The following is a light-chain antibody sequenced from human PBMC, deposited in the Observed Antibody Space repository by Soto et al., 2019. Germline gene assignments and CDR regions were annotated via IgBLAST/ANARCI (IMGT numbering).Light chain of an antibody. CDR2: AAS. CDR1: QGISNN. J-gene: IGKJ3*01. V-gene: IGKV1-27*01. CDR3: QKYKSDPLT. Sequence: DIQMTQSPSSLSASVGDRVAITCPASQGISNNLAWYQQKPGKVPQLMIYAASTLQSGVPSRFSGSGSGTAVSLTIGRLQPEVVGIYYGQKYKSDPLTFYPGAKVDIK.